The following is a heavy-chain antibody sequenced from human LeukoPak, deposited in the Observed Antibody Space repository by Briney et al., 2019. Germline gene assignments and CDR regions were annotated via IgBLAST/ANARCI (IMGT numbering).Heavy chain of an antibody. CDR1: GYYISSGYF. Sequence: PAETLSLTCAVSGYYISSGYFWGWIRQPPGKGLEWIGSIDHSGRTYYNPSLKSRVTISADTTKNQFSLKLSSVTAADTAVYYCARSQIQSVNYGMDVWGQGTTVTVSS. CDR3: ARSQIQSVNYGMDV. J-gene: IGHJ6*02. V-gene: IGHV4-38-2*01. CDR2: IDHSGRT.